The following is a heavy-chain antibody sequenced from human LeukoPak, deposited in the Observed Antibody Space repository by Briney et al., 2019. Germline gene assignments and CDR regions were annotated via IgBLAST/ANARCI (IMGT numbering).Heavy chain of an antibody. J-gene: IGHJ3*02. CDR3: ARDPTVTMLLDAFDI. D-gene: IGHD4-17*01. V-gene: IGHV3-33*01. Sequence: QSGGSLRLSCAASGFTFSSYGMHWVRQAPGKGLEWVAVIWYDGSNKYYADSVKGRFTISRDNSKNTLYLQMNSLRAEDTAVYYCARDPTVTMLLDAFDIWGQGTMVTVSS. CDR2: IWYDGSNK. CDR1: GFTFSSYG.